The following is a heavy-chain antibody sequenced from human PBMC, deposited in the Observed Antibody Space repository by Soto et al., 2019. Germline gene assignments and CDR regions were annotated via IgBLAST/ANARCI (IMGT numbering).Heavy chain of an antibody. CDR3: ARDLRGSPDY. J-gene: IGHJ4*02. V-gene: IGHV3-74*01. D-gene: IGHD1-26*01. Sequence: EGQLVESGGGLVQPGGSLRLSCAASGFTFSTYWMHWVRQAPGKGLVWVSLINTDGSTTNYADSVKGRFTISRDNDKNTVYLQMNSLRVEDTAVYYCARDLRGSPDYWGQGTLVTVSS. CDR1: GFTFSTYW. CDR2: INTDGSTT.